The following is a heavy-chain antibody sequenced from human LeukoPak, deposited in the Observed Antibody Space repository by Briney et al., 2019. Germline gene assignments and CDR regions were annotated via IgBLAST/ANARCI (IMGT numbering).Heavy chain of an antibody. CDR1: GFTFSSYS. CDR2: ISSSSSTI. Sequence: GGSLRLSCAASGFTFSSYSMNWVRQAPGKGLEWVSYISSSSSTIYYADSVKGRFTISRDNSKNTVYLQMNSLRAGDTAVYYCAKNCGDTCYSDLGYWGQGTLVTVSS. D-gene: IGHD2-21*02. J-gene: IGHJ4*02. V-gene: IGHV3-48*04. CDR3: AKNCGDTCYSDLGY.